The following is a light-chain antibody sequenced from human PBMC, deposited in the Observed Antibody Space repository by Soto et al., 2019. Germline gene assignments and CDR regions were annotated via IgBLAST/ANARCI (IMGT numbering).Light chain of an antibody. CDR3: LQDYNYPRT. CDR1: QSVSNN. V-gene: IGKV3-15*01. Sequence: EIVMTQSPATLSVSPGESATLSCRASQSVSNNLTWYQQKPGQPPRLLIYGASTRATGVPGRFSGSGSGTEFTLTISSLQSEDFATYYCLQDYNYPRTFGQGTRVEI. CDR2: GAS. J-gene: IGKJ1*01.